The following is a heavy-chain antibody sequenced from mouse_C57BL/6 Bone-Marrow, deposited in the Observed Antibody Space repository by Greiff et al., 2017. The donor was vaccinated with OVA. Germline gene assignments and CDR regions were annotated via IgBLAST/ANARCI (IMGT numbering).Heavy chain of an antibody. J-gene: IGHJ2*01. D-gene: IGHD1-1*01. V-gene: IGHV14-3*01. Sequence: EVQLQQSVAELVRPGASVKLSCTASGFNFTNTYMHWVKQRPEQGLEWIGRIDPTYGNTKYTPKFQGKATITADTSSNTAYLQLSSLTSEDTAIYNCTTGVAPGYVDGWGQGTTLTVSS. CDR2: IDPTYGNT. CDR1: GFNFTNTY. CDR3: TTGVAPGYVDG.